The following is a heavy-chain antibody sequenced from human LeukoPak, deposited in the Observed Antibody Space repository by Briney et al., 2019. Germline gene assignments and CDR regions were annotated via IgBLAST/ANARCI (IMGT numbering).Heavy chain of an antibody. CDR2: ISTTSTYI. CDR3: ARAGTCSSTSCDGGIEY. CDR1: GFAFSNYN. D-gene: IGHD2-2*01. Sequence: GGSLRLSCAASGFAFSNYNMKWVRQAPGKGLEWVSFISTTSTYIYYADSVKGRFTVSRDNSKNLLYMQMDSLRVEDTAVYYCARAGTCSSTSCDGGIEYWGQGTLVTVSS. J-gene: IGHJ4*02. V-gene: IGHV3-21*06.